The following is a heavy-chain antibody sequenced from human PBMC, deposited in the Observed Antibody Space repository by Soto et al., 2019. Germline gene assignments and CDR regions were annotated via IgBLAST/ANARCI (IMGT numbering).Heavy chain of an antibody. D-gene: IGHD3-3*01. V-gene: IGHV1-18*01. CDR2: ISAYDGKT. Sequence: GASVKVYCKASGYNFNIYGINWVRQAPGQVLELMGWISAYDGKTTYAEKFQGRVTMTTDASTSTAYMELRSLRSDDTAVYYCARDPHEYWTSYWFDPWGQGTLVTVSS. J-gene: IGHJ5*02. CDR3: ARDPHEYWTSYWFDP. CDR1: GYNFNIYG.